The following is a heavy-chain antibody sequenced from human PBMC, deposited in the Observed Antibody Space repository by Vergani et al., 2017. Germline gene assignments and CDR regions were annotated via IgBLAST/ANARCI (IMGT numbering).Heavy chain of an antibody. CDR3: AKAGSIASGSLSYYYYMDV. Sequence: QVQLVESGGGVVQPGRSLRLSCAASGFTFSSYGMHWVRQAPGKGLEWVAVVSSDGSSKHYGDSVKGRFTISRDNSKNTLYLEMNSLRTGDTGVYFCAKAGSIASGSLSYYYYMDVWGKGTTVTVSS. V-gene: IGHV3-30*18. CDR2: VSSDGSSK. J-gene: IGHJ6*03. CDR1: GFTFSSYG. D-gene: IGHD3-10*01.